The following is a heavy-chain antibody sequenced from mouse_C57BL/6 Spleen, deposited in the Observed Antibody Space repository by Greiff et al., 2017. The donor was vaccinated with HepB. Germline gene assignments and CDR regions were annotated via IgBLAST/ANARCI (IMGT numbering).Heavy chain of an antibody. CDR1: GFTFSSYG. Sequence: EVNVVESGGDLVKPGGSLKLSCAASGFTFSSYGMSWVRQTPDKRLEWVATISSGGSYTYYPDSVKGRFTISRDNAKNTLYLQMSSLKSEDTAMYYCARHTTPYFDYWGQGTTLTVSS. J-gene: IGHJ2*01. CDR2: ISSGGSYT. V-gene: IGHV5-6*01. CDR3: ARHTTPYFDY. D-gene: IGHD1-1*01.